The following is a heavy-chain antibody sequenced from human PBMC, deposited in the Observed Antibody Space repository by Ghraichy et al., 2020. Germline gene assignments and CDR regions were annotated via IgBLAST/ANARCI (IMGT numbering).Heavy chain of an antibody. J-gene: IGHJ3*02. CDR3: ARDFRSVTAPWNAFDI. D-gene: IGHD5-18*01. Sequence: SETLSLTCTVSGGSISSYYWSWIRQPAGKGLEWIGRIYTSGSTNYNPSLKSRVTMSVDTSKNQFSLKLSSVTTADTAVYYCARDFRSVTAPWNAFDIWGQGTMVTVSS. CDR2: IYTSGST. CDR1: GGSISSYY. V-gene: IGHV4-4*07.